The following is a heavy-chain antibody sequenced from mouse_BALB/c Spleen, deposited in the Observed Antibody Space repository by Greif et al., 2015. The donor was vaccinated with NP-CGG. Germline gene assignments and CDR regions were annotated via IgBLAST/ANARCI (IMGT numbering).Heavy chain of an antibody. V-gene: IGHV14-3*02. CDR2: IDPANGNT. CDR3: APYGSYAMDY. CDR1: GFNIKDTY. D-gene: IGHD2-2*01. Sequence: EVKLVESGAELVKPGASVKLSCTASGFNIKDTYMHWVKQRPEQGLEWIGRIDPANGNTKYDPKFQGKATITADTSSNTAYLQLSSLTSEDTAVYYRAPYGSYAMDYWGQGTSVTVSS. J-gene: IGHJ4*01.